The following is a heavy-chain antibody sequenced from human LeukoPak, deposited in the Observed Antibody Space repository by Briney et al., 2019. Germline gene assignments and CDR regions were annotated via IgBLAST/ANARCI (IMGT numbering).Heavy chain of an antibody. CDR1: RYTLTELS. CDR2: FDPEDGET. J-gene: IGHJ3*02. V-gene: IGHV1-24*01. Sequence: ASVKVSCKVSRYTLTELSMHWVRQAPGKGLEWMGGFDPEDGETIYAQKFQGRVTMTEDTSTDTAYMELSSLRSEDTAVYYCATPLGATNAFDIWGQGTMVTVSS. D-gene: IGHD1-26*01. CDR3: ATPLGATNAFDI.